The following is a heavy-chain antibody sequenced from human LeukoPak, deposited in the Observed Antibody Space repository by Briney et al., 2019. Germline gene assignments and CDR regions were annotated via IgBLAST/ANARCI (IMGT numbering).Heavy chain of an antibody. D-gene: IGHD4-17*01. J-gene: IGHJ3*02. Sequence: GGSLRLSCAASGFTLSSNYMSWVRQAPGKGLEWVSIIYSSGSTYYADSVKGRFTISRDNSKNTLYLQMNSLRDEDTAVYYCARHLSGDDIWGQGTMVTVSP. V-gene: IGHV3-53*01. CDR3: ARHLSGDDI. CDR2: IYSSGST. CDR1: GFTLSSNY.